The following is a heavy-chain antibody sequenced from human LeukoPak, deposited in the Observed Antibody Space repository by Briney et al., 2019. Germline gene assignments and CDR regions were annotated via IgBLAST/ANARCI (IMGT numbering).Heavy chain of an antibody. J-gene: IGHJ4*02. CDR3: AREASSSKGGVSDY. CDR1: GGTFSSYA. CDR2: IIPILGIA. Sequence: SVKVSCKASGGTFSSYAISWVRQAPGQGLEWMGRIIPILGIANYAQKSQGRVTITADKSTSTAYMELSSLRSEDTAVYYCAREASSSKGGVSDYWGQGTLVTVSS. V-gene: IGHV1-69*04. D-gene: IGHD1-26*01.